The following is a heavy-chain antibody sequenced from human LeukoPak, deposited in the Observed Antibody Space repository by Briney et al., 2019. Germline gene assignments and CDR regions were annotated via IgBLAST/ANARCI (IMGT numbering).Heavy chain of an antibody. V-gene: IGHV3-11*04. CDR1: GLTFSSYA. CDR2: ISSSGRTI. D-gene: IGHD2-2*01. J-gene: IGHJ4*02. CDR3: ARPDCSTSNYYEFDS. Sequence: GGSLRLSCAASGLTFSSYAMSWIRQAPGKGLDWVSYISSSGRTINYADSVKGRFSISRDNAKNSLYLQMNSLRAEDTAVYYCARPDCSTSNYYEFDSWGQGTLVTVSS.